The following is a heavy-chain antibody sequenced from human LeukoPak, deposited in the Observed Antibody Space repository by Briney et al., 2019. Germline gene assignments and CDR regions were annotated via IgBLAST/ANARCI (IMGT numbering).Heavy chain of an antibody. CDR2: IKQDGSEK. CDR1: GFTFSSYW. D-gene: IGHD3-10*01. Sequence: PGGSLRLSCAASGFTFSSYWMSWVRQAPGKGLEWVANIKQDGSEKYYVDSVKGRFTISRDNAKNSLYLQMNSLRAEDTAVYYCARGYSGSYYFYDWFDPWSQGTLVTVSS. J-gene: IGHJ5*02. CDR3: ARGYSGSYYFYDWFDP. V-gene: IGHV3-7*01.